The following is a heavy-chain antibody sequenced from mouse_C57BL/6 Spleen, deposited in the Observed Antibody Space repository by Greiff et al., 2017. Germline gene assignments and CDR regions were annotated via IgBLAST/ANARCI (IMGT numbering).Heavy chain of an antibody. J-gene: IGHJ3*01. CDR3: ASRVDSFAY. D-gene: IGHD3-2*01. CDR2: ISDGGSYT. Sequence: EVHLVESGGGLVKPGGSLKLSCAASGFTFSSYAMSWVRQTPEKRLEWVATISDGGSYTYYPDNVKGRFTISRDNAKNNLYLQMSHLKSEDTAMYYCASRVDSFAYWGQGTLVTVSA. V-gene: IGHV5-4*03. CDR1: GFTFSSYA.